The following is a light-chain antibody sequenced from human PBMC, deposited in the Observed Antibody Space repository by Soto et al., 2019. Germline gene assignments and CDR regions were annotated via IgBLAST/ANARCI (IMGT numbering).Light chain of an antibody. CDR3: QQRSNWLS. CDR2: DAS. J-gene: IGKJ4*01. V-gene: IGKV3-11*01. Sequence: EIVLTQSPATLSLSPGERATLSCRASQSVSSYLAWYQQKPGQAPRLLIDDASSRATGIAARLSGSGSGTDFTVTISSQEAEDFAVYCCQQRSNWLSFGGGTKVEIK. CDR1: QSVSSY.